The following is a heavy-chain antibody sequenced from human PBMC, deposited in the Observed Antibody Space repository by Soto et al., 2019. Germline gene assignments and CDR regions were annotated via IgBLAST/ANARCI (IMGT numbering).Heavy chain of an antibody. CDR2: IYYSGST. D-gene: IGHD3-22*01. CDR3: ATGNPHYFYSSGYHYDAFAI. V-gene: IGHV4-59*01. Sequence: SETLSLTCTVSGTSISSYYWSWIRQPPGKGLEWIGYIYYSGSTNYNPSLKSRVTISVDTSKNQFSLKLSSVTAADTAVYYCATGNPHYFYSSGYHYDAFAIWCQGPSVSVSS. CDR1: GTSISSYY. J-gene: IGHJ3*02.